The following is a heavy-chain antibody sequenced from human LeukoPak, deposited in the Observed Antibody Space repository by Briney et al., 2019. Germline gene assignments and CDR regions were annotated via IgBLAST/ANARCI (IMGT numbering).Heavy chain of an antibody. CDR2: ISAYNGNT. V-gene: IGHV1-18*01. CDR1: GYTFTSYG. J-gene: IGHJ5*02. Sequence: ASVKVSCKASGYTFTSYGISWVRQAPGQGVEWMGWISAYNGNTNYAQKLQGRVTMTTDTSTSTAYMELRSLRSDDTAVYYCARDVNIVATLLNWFDPWGQGTLVTVSS. D-gene: IGHD5-12*01. CDR3: ARDVNIVATLLNWFDP.